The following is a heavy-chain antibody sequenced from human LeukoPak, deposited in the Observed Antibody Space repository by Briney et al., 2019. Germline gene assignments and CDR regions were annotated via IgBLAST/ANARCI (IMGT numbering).Heavy chain of an antibody. CDR3: ARDYGDNPDYWFFDL. D-gene: IGHD4-17*01. CDR1: GGSTSSYF. J-gene: IGHJ2*01. Sequence: PSETLSLTCTVSGGSTSSYFWSWIRQAPGKGLEWIGYIYSTGTTSYNPSLKSRATVSLDTSKNQFSLKLSSVTAADTAVYYCARDYGDNPDYWFFDLWGRGALVTVSS. V-gene: IGHV4-59*08. CDR2: IYSTGTT.